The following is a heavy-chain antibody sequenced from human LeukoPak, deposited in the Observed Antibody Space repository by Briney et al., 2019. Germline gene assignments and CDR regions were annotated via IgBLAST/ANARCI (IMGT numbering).Heavy chain of an antibody. D-gene: IGHD3-22*01. CDR3: AIMHPYYDGSGYWVQ. J-gene: IGHJ4*02. CDR2: ISTSGGSS. Sequence: GGSLRLSCAASGFTFSSYAMSWVRQAPGKGLEWVSGISTSGGSSSYADSVKGRFTISRDDPRNTLYMQMNSLRAEDTALYYCAIMHPYYDGSGYWVQWGQGTLVTVSS. V-gene: IGHV3-23*01. CDR1: GFTFSSYA.